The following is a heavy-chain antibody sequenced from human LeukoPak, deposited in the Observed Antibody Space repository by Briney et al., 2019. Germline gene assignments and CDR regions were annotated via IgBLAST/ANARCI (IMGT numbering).Heavy chain of an antibody. CDR3: ARDVAGAGPLYAFDI. CDR2: INPSGGST. Sequence: GASVKVSCKASGYTFTSYYMHWVRQAPGQGLEWMGIINPSGGSTSYAQKFQGRVTMTRDMSTSTVYMELSRLRSDDTAVYYCARDVAGAGPLYAFDIWGQGTMVTVSS. CDR1: GYTFTSYY. D-gene: IGHD6-19*01. V-gene: IGHV1-46*01. J-gene: IGHJ3*02.